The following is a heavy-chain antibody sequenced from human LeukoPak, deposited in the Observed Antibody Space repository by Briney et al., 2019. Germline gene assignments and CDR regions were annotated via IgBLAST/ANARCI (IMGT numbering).Heavy chain of an antibody. D-gene: IGHD6-19*01. CDR2: ITSGSSYI. Sequence: GGSLRLSCAASGFTFSSYNMNWVRQAPGQGLEWVSSITSGSSYIYYADSVKGRFTISRDNAKSSLYLQMNSLRAEDTAVYFCAKGSKAVLFTRDHYMDVWGKGTTVTISS. CDR3: AKGSKAVLFTRDHYMDV. V-gene: IGHV3-21*01. CDR1: GFTFSSYN. J-gene: IGHJ6*03.